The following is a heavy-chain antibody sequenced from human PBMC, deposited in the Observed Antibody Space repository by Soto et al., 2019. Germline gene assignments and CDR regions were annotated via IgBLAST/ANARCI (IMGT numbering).Heavy chain of an antibody. CDR1: GYSFSCYW. D-gene: IGHD3-22*01. CDR2: MYPDDSDI. J-gene: IGHJ3*02. V-gene: IGHV5-51*01. Sequence: GESLKISCNASGYSFSCYWIGWVRQMPGKGLEWMAIMYPDDSDIRYSPSFEAHVTISADKSTSTAFLQWSSLKASDTAMYYCATAYVYDFENSNYYRDAFDIWGQGTLVTVSS. CDR3: ATAYVYDFENSNYYRDAFDI.